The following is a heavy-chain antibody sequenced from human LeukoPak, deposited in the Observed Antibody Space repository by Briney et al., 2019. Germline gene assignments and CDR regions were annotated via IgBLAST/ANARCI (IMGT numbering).Heavy chain of an antibody. CDR2: ISGSGGST. V-gene: IGHV3-23*01. Sequence: GGSLRLSCAASEFTFNNYAMSWVRQAPGKGLEWVSAISGSGGSTYYADSVKGRFTISRDNSKNTLYLQMNSLRAEDTAVYYCAKDSRGSYSSWGQGTLVTVSS. J-gene: IGHJ5*02. CDR1: EFTFNNYA. CDR3: AKDSRGSYSS. D-gene: IGHD1-26*01.